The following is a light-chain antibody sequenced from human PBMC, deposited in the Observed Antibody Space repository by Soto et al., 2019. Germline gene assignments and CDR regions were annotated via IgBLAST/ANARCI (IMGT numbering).Light chain of an antibody. Sequence: EIVLTQSAGTLSLSPGEIATLSCRASQSFSSSYLAWYQQKPGQAPRLLIYGASSRATGIPDRFSGSGSGTDFTLTISSLEPEDFAVYYCQHYGSALFTFGPGTKVDVK. J-gene: IGKJ3*01. CDR1: QSFSSSY. V-gene: IGKV3-20*01. CDR2: GAS. CDR3: QHYGSALFT.